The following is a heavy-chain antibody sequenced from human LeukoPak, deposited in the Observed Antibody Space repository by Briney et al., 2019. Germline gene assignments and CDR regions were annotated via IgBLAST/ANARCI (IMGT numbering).Heavy chain of an antibody. V-gene: IGHV3-21*01. CDR2: ISSSSSYI. J-gene: IGHJ3*02. CDR3: ARDRYDYVWGSYRPNAFDI. Sequence: GGSLRLSCAASGFTFSSYSMNWVRQAPGKGLEWVSSISSSSSYIYYADSVKGRFTISRDNAKNSLYLQMNSLRAEDTAVYYCARDRYDYVWGSYRPNAFDIWGQGTMVTVSS. CDR1: GFTFSSYS. D-gene: IGHD3-16*02.